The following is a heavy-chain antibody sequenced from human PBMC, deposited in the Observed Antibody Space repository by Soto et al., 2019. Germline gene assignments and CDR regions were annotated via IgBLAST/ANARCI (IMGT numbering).Heavy chain of an antibody. CDR2: MNPNSGNT. J-gene: IGHJ6*03. CDR1: GYTFTSYD. CDR3: ARDILNYYGSGSYGDYYYYMDV. Sequence: QVQLVQSGAEVKKPGASVKVSCKASGYTFTSYDINLVRQATGQGLEWMGWMNPNSGNTGYAQKFQGRVTMTRNPSISTAYMELSSLRSEDTAVYYCARDILNYYGSGSYGDYYYYMDVWGKGTTVTVSS. D-gene: IGHD3-10*01. V-gene: IGHV1-8*01.